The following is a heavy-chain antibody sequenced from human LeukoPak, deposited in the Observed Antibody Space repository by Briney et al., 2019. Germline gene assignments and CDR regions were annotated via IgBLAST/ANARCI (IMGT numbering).Heavy chain of an antibody. CDR1: GGSISSYY. CDR3: ARDVRVSPYYYYGMDV. D-gene: IGHD3-10*02. CDR2: IYYSGSI. J-gene: IGHJ6*02. V-gene: IGHV4-59*01. Sequence: PSETLSLTCTVSGGSISSYYWSWIRQPPGKGLEWIGYIYYSGSINYNPSLKSRVTISVDTSKNQFSLKLSSVTAADTAVYYCARDVRVSPYYYYGMDVWGQGTTVTVSS.